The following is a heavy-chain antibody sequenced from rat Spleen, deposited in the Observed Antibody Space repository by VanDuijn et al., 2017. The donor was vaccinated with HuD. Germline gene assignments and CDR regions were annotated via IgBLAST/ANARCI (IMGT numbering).Heavy chain of an antibody. D-gene: IGHD1-11*01. CDR2: INIDGGAT. CDR1: GFTFSSYW. V-gene: IGHV5-58*01. J-gene: IGHJ2*01. Sequence: EVQLVETGGGLVQPGTSLRLSCVASGFTFSSYWMYWVRQAPGKGLEWVSSINIDGGATYYPDSVKGRFTISRDNAKTTLYLQMDSLRSEDTATYYCITDYGGYGDLFDYWGQGVMVTVSS. CDR3: ITDYGGYGDLFDY.